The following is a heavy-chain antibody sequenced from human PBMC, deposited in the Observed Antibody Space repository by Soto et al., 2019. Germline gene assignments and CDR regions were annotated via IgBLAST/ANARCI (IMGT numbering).Heavy chain of an antibody. J-gene: IGHJ1*01. Sequence: SETLSLTCTVSGGSISSSSYYWGWIRQPPGKGLEWIGSIYYSGSTYYNPSLKSRVTISVDTSKNQFSLKLSSVTAADTAVYYCARPSYSSGLTEYFQHWGQGTLVTVSS. CDR2: IYYSGST. CDR3: ARPSYSSGLTEYFQH. CDR1: GGSISSSSYY. V-gene: IGHV4-39*01. D-gene: IGHD6-19*01.